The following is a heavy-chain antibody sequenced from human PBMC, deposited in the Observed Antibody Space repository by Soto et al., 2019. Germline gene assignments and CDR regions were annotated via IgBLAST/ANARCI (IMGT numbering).Heavy chain of an antibody. J-gene: IGHJ4*02. V-gene: IGHV4-34*01. Sequence: SETLSLTCSIYSGSFSGYYWSWIRQPPGKGLEWIGEISQSGNPNYSPSLKSRVSISIDTSKKQFSLNRASVSAADTAVYYCARAPKVSGSSQTRPDFWGQGTLVTVSS. CDR1: SGSFSGYY. CDR2: ISQSGNP. CDR3: ARAPKVSGSSQTRPDF. D-gene: IGHD6-6*01.